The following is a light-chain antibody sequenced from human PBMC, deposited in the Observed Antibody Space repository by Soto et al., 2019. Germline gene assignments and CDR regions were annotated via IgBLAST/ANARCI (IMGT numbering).Light chain of an antibody. J-gene: IGKJ2*01. CDR2: GAS. Sequence: EIVMTQSPATLSVSPGERATLSSRASRSVSSNLAWYQQKPGQAPRLLIYGASTRATGIPARFSGSGSGTEFTLTISSLESEDFAVDYCQQYNNWPPYTFGQGTKLEIK. V-gene: IGKV3-15*01. CDR3: QQYNNWPPYT. CDR1: RSVSSN.